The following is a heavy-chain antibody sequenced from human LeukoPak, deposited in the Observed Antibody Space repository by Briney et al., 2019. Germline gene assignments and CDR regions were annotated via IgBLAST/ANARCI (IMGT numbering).Heavy chain of an antibody. CDR1: GFTFSSYA. V-gene: IGHV3-30*04. Sequence: GGSLRLSCAASGFTFSSYAVHWVRQAPGKGLEWVAVISYDGSNKYYADSVKGRFTISRDNSKNTLYLQMNSLRAKDTAVYYCARMGSPGYWGQGTLVTLSS. CDR2: ISYDGSNK. J-gene: IGHJ4*02. D-gene: IGHD1-26*01. CDR3: ARMGSPGY.